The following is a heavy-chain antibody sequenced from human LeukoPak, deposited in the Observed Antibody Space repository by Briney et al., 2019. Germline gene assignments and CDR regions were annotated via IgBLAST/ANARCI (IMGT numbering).Heavy chain of an antibody. CDR2: INWNGGST. D-gene: IGHD3-3*01. V-gene: IGHV3-20*04. Sequence: AGGSLRLSCAASGFTFDDYGMSWVRQAPGKGLEWVSGINWNGGSTGYADSVKGRFTISRDNAKNSLYLQMNSLRAEDTALYYCARGLRFLEWSFIDHWGQGTLVTVSS. J-gene: IGHJ4*02. CDR1: GFTFDDYG. CDR3: ARGLRFLEWSFIDH.